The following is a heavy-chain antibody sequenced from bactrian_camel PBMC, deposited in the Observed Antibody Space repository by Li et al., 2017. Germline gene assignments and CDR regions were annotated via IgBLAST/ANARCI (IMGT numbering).Heavy chain of an antibody. V-gene: IGHV3S55*01. J-gene: IGHJ4*01. CDR2: TSSDGRT. Sequence: HVQLVESGGDSVQAGGSLRLSCTSSKFAFDMFELNWYRQTPGNSCDLVATTSSDGRTYYADAVKGRFTISKDNKKNTLYLQMNNLKPEDTAMYFCAAGCRTATKADYEEDFVYWGQGTQVTVS. CDR1: KFAFDMFE. CDR3: AAGCRTATKADYEEDFVY. D-gene: IGHD4*01.